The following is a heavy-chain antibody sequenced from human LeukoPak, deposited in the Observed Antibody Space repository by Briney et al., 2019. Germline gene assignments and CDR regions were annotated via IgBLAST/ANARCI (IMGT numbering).Heavy chain of an antibody. CDR1: GYTFTIYY. CDR3: ARGSYVWGSYRLINGHHDY. V-gene: IGHV1-46*01. J-gene: IGHJ4*02. CDR2: INPSGGST. D-gene: IGHD3-16*02. Sequence: VASVKVSCKASGYTFTIYYMHWVRQAPGQGLEWMGIINPSGGSTSYAQKFQGRVTITADESTSTAYMELSSLRSEDTAVYYCARGSYVWGSYRLINGHHDYWGQGTLVTVSS.